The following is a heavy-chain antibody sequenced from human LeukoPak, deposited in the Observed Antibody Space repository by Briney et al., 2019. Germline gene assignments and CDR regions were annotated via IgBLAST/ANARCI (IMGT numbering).Heavy chain of an antibody. Sequence: SETLSLTCTVSGGSISSSSYYWGWIRQPPGKGLEWIGSIYYSGSTYYNPSLKSRVTISVDTSKNQFSLKLSSVTAADTAVYYYARHEWFGDPKFDYWGQGTLVTVSS. J-gene: IGHJ4*02. CDR3: ARHEWFGDPKFDY. CDR2: IYYSGST. D-gene: IGHD3-10*01. CDR1: GGSISSSSYY. V-gene: IGHV4-39*01.